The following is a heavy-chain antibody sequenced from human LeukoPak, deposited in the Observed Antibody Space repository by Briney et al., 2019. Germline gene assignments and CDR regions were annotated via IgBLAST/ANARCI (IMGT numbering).Heavy chain of an antibody. CDR2: ISYDGSNK. Sequence: GGSLRLSCAASGFTFSSYGMHRVRQAPGKGLEWVAVISYDGSNKYYADSVKGRFTISRDNSKNTLYLQMNSLRAEDTAVYYCAKGVHSSSWYFGVVRVPPDYWGQGTLVTVSS. CDR1: GFTFSSYG. CDR3: AKGVHSSSWYFGVVRVPPDY. D-gene: IGHD6-13*01. J-gene: IGHJ4*02. V-gene: IGHV3-30*18.